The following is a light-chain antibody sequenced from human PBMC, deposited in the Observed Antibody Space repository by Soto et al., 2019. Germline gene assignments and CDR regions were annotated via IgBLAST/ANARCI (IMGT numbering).Light chain of an antibody. CDR2: GNT. J-gene: IGLJ2*01. Sequence: QSVLTQPPSVSGAPGQRVTISCTGSSSNIGAGYDVHWYQQLPERAPKLLIYGNTNRPSGVPDRFSGSKSGTSASLAITGPQAEDEADYYCLSFDSSLSVVFGGGTKLTVL. V-gene: IGLV1-40*01. CDR1: SSNIGAGYD. CDR3: LSFDSSLSVV.